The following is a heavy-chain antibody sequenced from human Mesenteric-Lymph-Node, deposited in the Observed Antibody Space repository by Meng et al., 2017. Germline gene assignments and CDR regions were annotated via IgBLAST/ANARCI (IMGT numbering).Heavy chain of an antibody. CDR1: GGSFSGYY. Sequence: GSLRPPCAVYGGSFSGYYWSWIRQPPGKGLEWIGYNYYSGSTNYNPPLKSRVTISVDTSKNQFSLKLSSVTDADTAVYYRATTYYDSSGGPFDYWGQGTLVTVSS. J-gene: IGHJ4*02. D-gene: IGHD3-22*01. CDR3: ATTYYDSSGGPFDY. CDR2: NYYSGST. V-gene: IGHV4-59*01.